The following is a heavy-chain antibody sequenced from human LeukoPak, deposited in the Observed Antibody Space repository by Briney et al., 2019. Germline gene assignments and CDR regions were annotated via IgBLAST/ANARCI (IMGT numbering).Heavy chain of an antibody. V-gene: IGHV4-39*07. D-gene: IGHD6-13*01. CDR1: GGSISSSSYY. CDR3: ARVIDVAAAGYFDS. J-gene: IGHJ4*02. Sequence: SETLSLTCTVSGGSISSSSYYWGWIRQPPGKGLEGIGSIYYSGSTYYNPSLKSRVTISVDTSKNQFSLKLSSVSAADTAVYYCARVIDVAAAGYFDSWGQGTQVTVSS. CDR2: IYYSGST.